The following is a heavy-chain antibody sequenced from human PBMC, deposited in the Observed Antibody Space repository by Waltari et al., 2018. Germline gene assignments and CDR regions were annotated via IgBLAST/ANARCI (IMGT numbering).Heavy chain of an antibody. V-gene: IGHV4-34*01. CDR1: GGSFSGYY. D-gene: IGHD2-21*01. Sequence: QVQLQQWGAGLLTPSETLSLTCAVYGGSFSGYYWSWIRQPPGTGLEWIGEINHSGSTNYNPSLKSRVTISVDTSKNQFSLKLSSVTAADTAVYYCARLANIVVATGYYYYMDVWGKGTTVTVSS. CDR2: INHSGST. CDR3: ARLANIVVATGYYYYMDV. J-gene: IGHJ6*03.